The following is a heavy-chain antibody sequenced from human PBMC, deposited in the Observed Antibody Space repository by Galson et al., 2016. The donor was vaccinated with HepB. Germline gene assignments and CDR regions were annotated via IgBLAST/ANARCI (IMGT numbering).Heavy chain of an antibody. CDR1: GYKFTSYW. Sequence: QSGAEVKKPGESLKISCQGSGYKFTSYWIGWVRQVPGKGLEWMGTIYPGDSDTRYSPSFQGQVTISVDKSISTAYLQWISLKASDSAMYYCSRHERHSNSLYMDSWGQGTLVTVSS. D-gene: IGHD6-13*01. CDR3: SRHERHSNSLYMDS. J-gene: IGHJ4*02. V-gene: IGHV5-51*01. CDR2: IYPGDSDT.